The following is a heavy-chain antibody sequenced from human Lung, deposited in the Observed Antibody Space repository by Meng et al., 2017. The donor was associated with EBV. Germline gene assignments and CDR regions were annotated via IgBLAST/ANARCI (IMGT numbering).Heavy chain of an antibody. V-gene: IGHV3-74*01. D-gene: IGHD2-15*01. Sequence: DVWRVEAGGSLVQQWGSLRLSCAASGFPFSSYLMHWVRQAPGKGLVWVSRFNSDGSSTSYADSVKGRFTISRDNAKNTLYLQMNSLRAEDTAVYYCASEFRSGGNWGQGTLVTVSS. CDR3: ASEFRSGGN. CDR1: GFPFSSYL. J-gene: IGHJ4*02. CDR2: FNSDGSST.